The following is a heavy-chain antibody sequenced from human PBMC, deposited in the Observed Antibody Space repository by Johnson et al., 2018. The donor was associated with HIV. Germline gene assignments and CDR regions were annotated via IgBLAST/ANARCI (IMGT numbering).Heavy chain of an antibody. Sequence: QVQLVESGGGVVQPGRSLRLSCAASGFTFSSYAMHWVRQAPGKGLEWVAVISYDGSNKYYADSVKGRFTISRDNSKNTLYLQMNSLRGEDTAGYYCAREKYNCSDGMFDGIDFGGQGTMVTVSS. J-gene: IGHJ3*01. V-gene: IGHV3-30-3*01. CDR3: AREKYNCSDGMFDGIDF. CDR1: GFTFSSYA. D-gene: IGHD1-1*01. CDR2: ISYDGSNK.